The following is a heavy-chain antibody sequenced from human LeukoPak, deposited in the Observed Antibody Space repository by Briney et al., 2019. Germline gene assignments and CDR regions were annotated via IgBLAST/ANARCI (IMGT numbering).Heavy chain of an antibody. D-gene: IGHD2-21*01. CDR1: GGSISSSSYY. J-gene: IGHJ4*02. Sequence: SETLSLTCTVSGGSISSSSYYWGWIRQPPGKGLEWIGTIYYSGSTYYNLSLKSRVTISVDTSKNQFSLRLSSVTAADTAVYYCARYSTSPKGPLWGQGTLVTVSS. CDR2: IYYSGST. V-gene: IGHV4-39*01. CDR3: ARYSTSPKGPL.